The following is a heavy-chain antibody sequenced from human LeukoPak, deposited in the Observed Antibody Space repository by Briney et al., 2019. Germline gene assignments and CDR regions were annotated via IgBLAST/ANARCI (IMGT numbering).Heavy chain of an antibody. D-gene: IGHD3-22*01. J-gene: IGHJ4*02. V-gene: IGHV3-30-3*01. CDR2: TSYDGGNK. Sequence: GGSLRLSCAASGFTFSTYVMHWVRQAPGKGLEWVAVTSYDGGNKYYADSVKGRFTISRDSSKNTLYLQMNSLRAEDTAVYYCARDHDSSLDYWGQGTLVTVSS. CDR1: GFTFSTYV. CDR3: ARDHDSSLDY.